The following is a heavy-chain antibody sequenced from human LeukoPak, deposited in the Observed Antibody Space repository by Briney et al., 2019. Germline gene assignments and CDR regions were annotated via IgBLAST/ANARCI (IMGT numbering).Heavy chain of an antibody. J-gene: IGHJ4*01. Sequence: PGRSLRLSCAASGFTSRSDSMHGGCQAPGKGLEWVAVISYDGSNKYYADSVKGRFTISRDNSKNTLYLQMNSLRAEDTAVYYCAKDYCGGHCYPDLWGPGTLVNVSS. CDR2: ISYDGSNK. D-gene: IGHD2-21*02. CDR1: GFTSRSDS. V-gene: IGHV3-30*18. CDR3: AKDYCGGHCYPDL.